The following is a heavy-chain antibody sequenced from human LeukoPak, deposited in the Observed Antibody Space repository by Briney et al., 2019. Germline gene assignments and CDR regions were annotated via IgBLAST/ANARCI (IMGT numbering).Heavy chain of an antibody. D-gene: IGHD6-13*01. CDR2: FDPEDGET. J-gene: IGHJ3*02. Sequence: ASVTVSCKVSGYTLTELSMHWVRQAPGKGLEWMGGFDPEDGETIYAQKFQGRVTMTEDTSTDTAYMELSSLRSEDTAVYYCATDRRSSRWYRADAFDIWGQGAMVTVSS. V-gene: IGHV1-24*01. CDR1: GYTLTELS. CDR3: ATDRRSSRWYRADAFDI.